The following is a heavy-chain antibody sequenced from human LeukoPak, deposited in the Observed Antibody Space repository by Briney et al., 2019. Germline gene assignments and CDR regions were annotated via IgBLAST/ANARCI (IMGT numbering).Heavy chain of an antibody. Sequence: GASVKVSCKASGYTFTNYYMHWVRQAPGQGLEWMGWINPDSGGTNYAQKFQGRVTMTRNTSISTAYMELSSLRSEDTAVYYCARDYYDSSGYFDYWGQGTLVTVSS. J-gene: IGHJ4*02. CDR3: ARDYYDSSGYFDY. D-gene: IGHD3-22*01. CDR2: INPDSGGT. V-gene: IGHV1-2*02. CDR1: GYTFTNYY.